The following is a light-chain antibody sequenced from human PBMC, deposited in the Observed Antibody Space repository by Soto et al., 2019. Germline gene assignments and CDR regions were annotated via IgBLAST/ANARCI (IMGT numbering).Light chain of an antibody. J-gene: IGKJ4*01. CDR3: QQYGSSRLT. CDR1: QSLSSTY. Sequence: DIVLTQSPGTLSLSPGERATLSCRASQSLSSTYLAWYQQKPGQAPSLLIYAASIRATGIPDRFSGSGSGTDFTLTISRLEPADFAVYYCQQYGSSRLTFGGGTKVDIK. V-gene: IGKV3-20*01. CDR2: AAS.